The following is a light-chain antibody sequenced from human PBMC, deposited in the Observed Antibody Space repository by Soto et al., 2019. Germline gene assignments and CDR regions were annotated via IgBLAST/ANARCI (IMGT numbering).Light chain of an antibody. J-gene: IGKJ1*01. CDR3: QQSYSSPPT. Sequence: IQLTQSPSSLSASVGDRVTITCLASQIISTYLNWYQQRAGLAPRLLIYAASSLQSGVPSRFSGSGSGTDFTLTVSSLQPEDFATYYCQQSYSSPPTFGQGTKVDIK. V-gene: IGKV1-39*01. CDR2: AAS. CDR1: QIISTY.